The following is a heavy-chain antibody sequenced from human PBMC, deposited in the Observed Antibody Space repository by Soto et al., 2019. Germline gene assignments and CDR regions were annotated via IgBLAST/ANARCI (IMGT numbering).Heavy chain of an antibody. J-gene: IGHJ3*02. D-gene: IGHD4-17*01. Sequence: SETLSLTCTVSGGSISSSSYYWGWIRQPPGKGLEWIGSIYYSGSTYYNPSLKSRVTISVDTSKNQFSLKLSSVTAADTAVYYCARPYGGTSLHAFDIWGQVTMFTVSS. CDR1: GGSISSSSYY. V-gene: IGHV4-39*01. CDR3: ARPYGGTSLHAFDI. CDR2: IYYSGST.